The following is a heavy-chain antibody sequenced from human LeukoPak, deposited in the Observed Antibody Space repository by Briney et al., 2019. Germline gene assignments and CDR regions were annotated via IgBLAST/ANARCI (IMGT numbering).Heavy chain of an antibody. V-gene: IGHV4-39*01. Sequence: TGGSLRLSCAASGFTVSSNYMSWVRQPPGKGLEWIGSIYYSGRTYYNPSLKSRVTISVDTSKTQFSLKLSSVTAADTAVYYCVRHKPDGDCIDYWGQGTLVTVSS. D-gene: IGHD4-17*01. CDR1: GFTVSSNY. CDR3: VRHKPDGDCIDY. J-gene: IGHJ4*02. CDR2: IYYSGRT.